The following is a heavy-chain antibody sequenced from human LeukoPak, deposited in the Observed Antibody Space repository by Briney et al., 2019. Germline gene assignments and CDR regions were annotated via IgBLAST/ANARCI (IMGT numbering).Heavy chain of an antibody. D-gene: IGHD5-12*01. Sequence: SETLSLTCAVYGGSFSGYYWSWIRQPPGKGLEWIGEISHSGSTNYNPSLKSRVTISVDTSKNQFSLKLSSVTAADTAVYYCAAQYSGYVRLEYWGQGTLVTVSS. CDR2: ISHSGST. V-gene: IGHV4-34*01. CDR1: GGSFSGYY. CDR3: AAQYSGYVRLEY. J-gene: IGHJ4*02.